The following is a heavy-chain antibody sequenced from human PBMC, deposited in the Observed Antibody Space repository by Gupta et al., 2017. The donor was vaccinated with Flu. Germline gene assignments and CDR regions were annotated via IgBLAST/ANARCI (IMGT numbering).Heavy chain of an antibody. Sequence: QVQLVQSGAEVKKPGSSVKVSCKASGGTFSSYAISWVRQAPGHGLEWMGGSIPIFGTANYAQKFQGRVTITADESTSTAYMELSSRRSEDTAVYYCARQVPGCGGDCYRELDYWGQGTLVTVSS. CDR3: ARQVPGCGGDCYRELDY. V-gene: IGHV1-69*01. CDR2: SIPIFGTA. J-gene: IGHJ4*02. CDR1: GGTFSSYA. D-gene: IGHD2-21*02.